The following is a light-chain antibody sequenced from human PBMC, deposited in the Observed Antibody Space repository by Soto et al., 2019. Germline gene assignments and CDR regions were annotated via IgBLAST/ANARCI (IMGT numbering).Light chain of an antibody. CDR2: DAS. J-gene: IGKJ1*01. Sequence: DIQMTQTPSTLSASVGERITITCRASQSLTTWLAWYQQKPGKAPKFLISDASSSTSGVPSRFSGSGSGTEFNLTISNLQPEDSAIYYCQQYRSLWTFGQVTKVEV. CDR1: QSLTTW. CDR3: QQYRSLWT. V-gene: IGKV1-5*01.